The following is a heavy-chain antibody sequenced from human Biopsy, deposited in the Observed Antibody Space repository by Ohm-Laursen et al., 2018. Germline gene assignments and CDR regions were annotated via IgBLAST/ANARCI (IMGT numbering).Heavy chain of an antibody. D-gene: IGHD6-19*01. Sequence: GSLRLSCAASGSTVSSNYMSWVRQAPGKGLEWVSVIYSGGSTYYADSVKGRFTISRDNSKNTLYLQMNSLRAEDTAVYYCARGGIAVAGTNFDYWGQGTLVTVSS. CDR3: ARGGIAVAGTNFDY. CDR1: GSTVSSNY. CDR2: IYSGGST. J-gene: IGHJ4*02. V-gene: IGHV3-66*01.